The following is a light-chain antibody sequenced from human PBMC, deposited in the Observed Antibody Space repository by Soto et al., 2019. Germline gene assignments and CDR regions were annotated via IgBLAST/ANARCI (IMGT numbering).Light chain of an antibody. J-gene: IGLJ2*01. CDR3: AAWDDSLSGVV. V-gene: IGLV1-47*01. CDR2: RNS. CDR1: SSNIGSNY. Sequence: QSELTQPPSASGTPGQRVTISCSGSSSNIGSNYVYWYQQLPGTVPQLLIYRNSERPSGVPDRFSGSKSGTSASLAISGLRSEDEAGYYCAAWDDSLSGVVFGGGTKLTVL.